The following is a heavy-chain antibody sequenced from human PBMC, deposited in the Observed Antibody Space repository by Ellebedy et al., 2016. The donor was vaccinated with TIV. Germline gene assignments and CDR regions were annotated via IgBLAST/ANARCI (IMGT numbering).Heavy chain of an antibody. J-gene: IGHJ4*02. CDR1: GFTLSTYS. CDR2: ISSSSSAI. V-gene: IGHV3-48*01. D-gene: IGHD3-3*01. CDR3: ARAGGGFLEWLSQDYFDY. Sequence: PGGSLRLSCVASGFTLSTYSMNWVRQAPGKGLEWVSYISSSSSAIYYADFVKGRFTISRDNAKNSRYLQMNSLRAEDTAVYNCARAGGGFLEWLSQDYFDYWGQGTLVTVSS.